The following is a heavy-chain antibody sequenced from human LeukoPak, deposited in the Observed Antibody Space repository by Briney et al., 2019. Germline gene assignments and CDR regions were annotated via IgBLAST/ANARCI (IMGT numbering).Heavy chain of an antibody. CDR2: INPNSGGT. D-gene: IGHD3-10*01. V-gene: IGHV1-2*02. CDR3: AREVILWFGEPYYFDY. CDR1: GYTFTGYY. J-gene: IGHJ4*02. Sequence: ASVKVSCKASGYTFTGYYMHWVRQAPGQGLEWMGWINPNSGGTNYAQKFQGRVTMTRDTSISTAYMELSRLRSDDTAVYYCAREVILWFGEPYYFDYWGQGTPVTASS.